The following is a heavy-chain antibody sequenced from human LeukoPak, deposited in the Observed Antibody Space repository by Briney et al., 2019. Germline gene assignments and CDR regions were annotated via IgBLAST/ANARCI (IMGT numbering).Heavy chain of an antibody. J-gene: IGHJ4*02. CDR1: GYSFTAYY. CDR2: IDPTGGST. D-gene: IGHD6-13*01. V-gene: IGHV1-46*01. Sequence: ASVKVSCKASGYSFTAYYVHWVRQAPGQGLEWMGRIDPTGGSTTYAQKFQGRVTMTRDMDTSTVFMELSSLRSEDTAFYHCARPGGGSSWSLAHWGQGALVTVSS. CDR3: ARPGGGSSWSLAH.